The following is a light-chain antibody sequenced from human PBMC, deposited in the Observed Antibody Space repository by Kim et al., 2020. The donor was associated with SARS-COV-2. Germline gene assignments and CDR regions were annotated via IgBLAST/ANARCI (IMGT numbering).Light chain of an antibody. Sequence: SSVWDRVTITCRASQSISRYFNWYQQKPGEAPKLLIYGASSLQSGVPSRFSGSGSGTYFTLTITSLQPADFATYYCQQSYNTPPTFGQGTKVDIK. CDR1: QSISRY. CDR3: QQSYNTPPT. V-gene: IGKV1-39*01. J-gene: IGKJ1*01. CDR2: GAS.